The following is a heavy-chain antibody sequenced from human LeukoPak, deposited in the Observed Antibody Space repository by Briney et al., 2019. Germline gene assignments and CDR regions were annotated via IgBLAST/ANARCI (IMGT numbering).Heavy chain of an antibody. CDR3: AKDLIEYYYDSSGGYYFDY. D-gene: IGHD3-22*01. Sequence: GGSLSLSCAASGFTFSSYAMSWVRQAPGKGLEWVSAISGSGGSTYYEDSVKGRFTISRDNSKNTLYPQMNSLRAEDTAVYYCAKDLIEYYYDSSGGYYFDYWGQGTLVTVSS. CDR1: GFTFSSYA. J-gene: IGHJ4*02. CDR2: ISGSGGST. V-gene: IGHV3-23*01.